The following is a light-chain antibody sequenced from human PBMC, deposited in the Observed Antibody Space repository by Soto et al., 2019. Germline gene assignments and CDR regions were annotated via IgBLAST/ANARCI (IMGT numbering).Light chain of an antibody. J-gene: IGKJ5*01. CDR2: GAS. CDR1: QSVSNN. V-gene: IGKV3D-15*01. CDR3: QQYHNWPPIT. Sequence: EIVLTQSPGTLSLSPGERATLSCRASQSVSNNYLAWYQQKPGQAPRLLIYGASNRATGIPARFSGSGSGTEFTLTISSLQSEDFAVYYCQQYHNWPPITFGQGTRLEI.